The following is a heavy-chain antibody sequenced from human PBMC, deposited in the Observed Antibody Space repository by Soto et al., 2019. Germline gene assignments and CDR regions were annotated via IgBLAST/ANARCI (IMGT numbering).Heavy chain of an antibody. CDR3: AREYSSSSSFDY. J-gene: IGHJ4*02. Sequence: SETLSLTCTASSDSISSYYWSWIRQPPGKGLEWIGYIYYSGSTNYNPSLKSRVTISVDTSKNQFSLKLSSVTAADTAVYYCAREYSSSSSFDYWGQGTLVTVSS. V-gene: IGHV4-59*01. CDR1: SDSISSYY. CDR2: IYYSGST. D-gene: IGHD6-6*01.